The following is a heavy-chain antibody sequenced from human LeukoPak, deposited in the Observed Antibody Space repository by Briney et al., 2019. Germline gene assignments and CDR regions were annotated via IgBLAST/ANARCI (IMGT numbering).Heavy chain of an antibody. CDR2: IISSGGVT. J-gene: IGHJ4*02. D-gene: IGHD3-10*01. Sequence: GGSLRLSCAASGFAFSSYAMSWVRQAPGKGLEWVSSIISSGGVTYYADSLKGRFTISRDNSKNTVYLQMDSLRAEDSAVYYCAKEAGIWFGELFQGYFDYWGQGTLVTVSS. CDR1: GFAFSSYA. CDR3: AKEAGIWFGELFQGYFDY. V-gene: IGHV3-23*01.